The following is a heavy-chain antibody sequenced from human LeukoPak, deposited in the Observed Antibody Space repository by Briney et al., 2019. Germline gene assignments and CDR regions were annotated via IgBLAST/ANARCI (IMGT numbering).Heavy chain of an antibody. D-gene: IGHD6-19*01. CDR3: AKPTYGRAGTYFDS. CDR1: GFTFITYA. CDR2: ISGSGTST. J-gene: IGHJ4*02. Sequence: GGSLRLSCAGTGFTFITYAMNWVRRAPGKGLEWVSAISGSGTSTYYADSVKGRFTISRDNSKNMAYLQMNSLRVEDTAVYYCAKPTYGRAGTYFDSWGQGTLVTVSS. V-gene: IGHV3-23*01.